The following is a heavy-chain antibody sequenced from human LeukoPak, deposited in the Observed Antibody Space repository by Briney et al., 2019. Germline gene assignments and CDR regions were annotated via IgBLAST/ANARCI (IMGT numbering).Heavy chain of an antibody. CDR2: IYRGGST. D-gene: IGHD3-10*01. V-gene: IGHV3-66*01. CDR3: ARACYGSGSYCKFDY. CDR1: GFTVSTNY. Sequence: PGGSLRLSCEGSGFTVSTNYMSWVRQAPGKGLEWVSTIYRGGSTYYADSVKGRFTISRDNSKNTLYLQMNSLRAEDTSVYYCARACYGSGSYCKFDYWGQGTLVTVSS. J-gene: IGHJ4*02.